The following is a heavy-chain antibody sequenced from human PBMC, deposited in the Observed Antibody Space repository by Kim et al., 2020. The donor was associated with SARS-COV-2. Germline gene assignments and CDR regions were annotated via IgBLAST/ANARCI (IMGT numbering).Heavy chain of an antibody. Sequence: GGSLRLSCAASGFTFSSYAMSWVRQAPGKGLEWVSVISGSGDNTYYADSVKGRFTISRDNSKNTLNLQINSLRAEDTAVYYCAKDFGSDYYDSSGPLFRYWGQGTLVTVSS. CDR2: ISGSGDNT. CDR3: AKDFGSDYYDSSGPLFRY. D-gene: IGHD3-22*01. J-gene: IGHJ4*02. V-gene: IGHV3-23*01. CDR1: GFTFSSYA.